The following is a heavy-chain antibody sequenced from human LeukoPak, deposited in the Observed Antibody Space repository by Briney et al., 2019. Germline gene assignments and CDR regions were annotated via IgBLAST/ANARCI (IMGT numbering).Heavy chain of an antibody. CDR3: ARDSDYGRLMDY. Sequence: ASVKVSCKASGYSFSSYGISWVRQAPGQGLQWMGWISAYNGNTNYAQKFQGRVTMTTDTSTSTAYMELGSLRSDDTAVYYCARDSDYGRLMDYWGQGTLVTVSS. V-gene: IGHV1-18*01. CDR2: ISAYNGNT. CDR1: GYSFSSYG. D-gene: IGHD4-17*01. J-gene: IGHJ4*02.